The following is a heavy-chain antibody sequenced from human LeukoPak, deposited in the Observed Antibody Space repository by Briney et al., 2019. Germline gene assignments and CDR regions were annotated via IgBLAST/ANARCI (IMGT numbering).Heavy chain of an antibody. CDR2: IYSGGST. J-gene: IGHJ4*02. CDR3: ARAYSSSFNFDY. Sequence: GGSLRLSCAASGFTVSSNYMSWVRQAPGKGLEWVSVIYSGGSTYYADSVKGRFTISRDNSQTTLYLQMNSLRAEDTAVYYCARAYSSSFNFDYWGQGTLVTVSS. D-gene: IGHD6-6*01. V-gene: IGHV3-66*01. CDR1: GFTVSSNY.